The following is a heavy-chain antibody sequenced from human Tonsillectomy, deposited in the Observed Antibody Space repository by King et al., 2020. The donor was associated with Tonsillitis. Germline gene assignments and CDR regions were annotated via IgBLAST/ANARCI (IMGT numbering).Heavy chain of an antibody. CDR1: GFSFSDYA. CDR2: IRNDETIK. D-gene: IGHD3-10*01. CDR3: AKEESSRSPFAF. V-gene: IGHV3-30*02. J-gene: IGHJ4*02. Sequence: VQLVESGGGVGQPGGSLRLSCAASGFSFSDYAMHWVRQAPGKGLEWVAFIRNDETIKYYADSVKGRFTISRDNSKNTLYLQMNSLRDDDTAMYYCAKEESSRSPFAFWGQGTRVTVSS.